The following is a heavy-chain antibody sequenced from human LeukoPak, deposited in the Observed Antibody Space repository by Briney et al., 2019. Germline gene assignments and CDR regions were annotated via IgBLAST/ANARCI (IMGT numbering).Heavy chain of an antibody. CDR1: GFSFSIHD. Sequence: GGSLRLSCAASGFSFSIHDMTWVGQAPGKGLEGVSPISGSGGSTYYADSVKGRFTISRDNSKNTLYLQMNSLRAEDTAVYYCAKDNAHWGQGTMVTVSS. CDR3: AKDNAH. V-gene: IGHV3-23*01. J-gene: IGHJ3*01. CDR2: ISGSGGST.